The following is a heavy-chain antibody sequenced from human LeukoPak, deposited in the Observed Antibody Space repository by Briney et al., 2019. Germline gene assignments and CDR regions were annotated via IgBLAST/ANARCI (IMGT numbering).Heavy chain of an antibody. J-gene: IGHJ3*02. CDR2: IYYSGST. Sequence: SETLSLTCSVSGDSMTYYYWTWIRQAPGKQPEWIGYIYYSGSTKYNPSLKSRVTTSIDTSKGQFSLTLTSVVAADTAVYYCARGFRTNGWSLGGFDIWGQGTLVTVSS. CDR1: GDSMTYYY. V-gene: IGHV4-59*12. D-gene: IGHD2-8*01. CDR3: ARGFRTNGWSLGGFDI.